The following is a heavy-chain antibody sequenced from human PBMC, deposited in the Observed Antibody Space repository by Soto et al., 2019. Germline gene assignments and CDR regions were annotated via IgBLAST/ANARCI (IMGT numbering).Heavy chain of an antibody. J-gene: IGHJ4*02. D-gene: IGHD6-19*01. CDR2: IYYSGST. CDR3: ATGSSGWYVDFDY. Sequence: TLSLTCTVSGGSVNSGNYYWSWIRQPPGKGLEWIGYIYYSGSTNFNPSLKSRVTISIDTSKNQFSLKLSSVTAADTAVYYCATGSSGWYVDFDYWGQGTLVTVSS. V-gene: IGHV4-61*01. CDR1: GGSVNSGNYY.